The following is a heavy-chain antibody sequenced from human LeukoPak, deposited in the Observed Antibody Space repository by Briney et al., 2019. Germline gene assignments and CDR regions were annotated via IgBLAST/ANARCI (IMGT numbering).Heavy chain of an antibody. CDR3: ARDQGSGWFTTAFDI. CDR1: GFTVSSNY. J-gene: IGHJ3*02. CDR2: IYSGGST. Sequence: GGSLRLSCAASGFTVSSNYMSWVRQAPGKGLEWVSVIYSGGSTYYADSVKGRFTISRDNSKSTLYLQMNSLRAEDTAVYYCARDQGSGWFTTAFDIWGQGTMVTVSS. D-gene: IGHD6-19*01. V-gene: IGHV3-66*01.